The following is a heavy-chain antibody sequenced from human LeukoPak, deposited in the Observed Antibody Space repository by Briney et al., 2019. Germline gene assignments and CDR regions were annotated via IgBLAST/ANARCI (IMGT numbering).Heavy chain of an antibody. Sequence: PGGSLRLSCAASGFTFSSYAMSWVRQAPGKGLEWVSAISGSGGSTYYADSVKGRLTISRDNSKNTLYLQMNSLRAEDTAVYYCAKDRAPRGIAVAGTDYWGQGTLVTVSS. D-gene: IGHD6-19*01. CDR3: AKDRAPRGIAVAGTDY. CDR2: ISGSGGST. J-gene: IGHJ4*02. CDR1: GFTFSSYA. V-gene: IGHV3-23*01.